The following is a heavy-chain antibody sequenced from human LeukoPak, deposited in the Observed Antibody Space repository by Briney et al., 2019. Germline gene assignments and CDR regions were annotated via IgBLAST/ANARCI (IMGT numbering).Heavy chain of an antibody. D-gene: IGHD3-10*01. V-gene: IGHV3-53*01. J-gene: IGHJ2*01. CDR2: LYSGGDT. CDR1: GFSVGTKY. Sequence: GGSLRLSCAASGFSVGTKYMNWVRQAPGKGLEWVSILYSGGDTYYADSVKGRFTISRDNSRNTLSLQMNSLRVDDTAVYYCTRVGDHYHWYFDLWGRGTLVTVSS. CDR3: TRVGDHYHWYFDL.